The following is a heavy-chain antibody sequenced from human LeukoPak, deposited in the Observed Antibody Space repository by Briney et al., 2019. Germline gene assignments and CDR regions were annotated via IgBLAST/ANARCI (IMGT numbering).Heavy chain of an antibody. D-gene: IGHD1-26*01. CDR3: ASGKWGTFDY. J-gene: IGHJ4*02. V-gene: IGHV4-59*01. CDR1: GGSIGSYY. Sequence: SETLSLTCTVSGGSIGSYYWSWIRQPPGKGLEWIGYIYYSGSTNYNPSLKSRVTISVDTSKNQFSLKLSSVTAADTAVYYCASGKWGTFDYWGQGTLVTVSS. CDR2: IYYSGST.